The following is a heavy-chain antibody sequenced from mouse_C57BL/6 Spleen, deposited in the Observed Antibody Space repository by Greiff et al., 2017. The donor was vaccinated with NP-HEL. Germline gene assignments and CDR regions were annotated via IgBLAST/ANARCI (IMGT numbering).Heavy chain of an antibody. CDR3: ARQLRSAYFDY. V-gene: IGHV1-50*01. D-gene: IGHD1-1*01. Sequence: QVQLKQPGAELVKPGASVKLSCKASGYTFTSYWMQWVKQRPGQGLEWIGEIDPSDSYTNYNQKFKGKATLTVDTSSSTAYMQLSSLTSEDSAVYYCARQLRSAYFDYWGQGTTLTVSS. J-gene: IGHJ2*01. CDR1: GYTFTSYW. CDR2: IDPSDSYT.